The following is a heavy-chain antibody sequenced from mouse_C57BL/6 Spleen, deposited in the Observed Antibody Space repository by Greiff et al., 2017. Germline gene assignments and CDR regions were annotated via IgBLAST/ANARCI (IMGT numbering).Heavy chain of an antibody. V-gene: IGHV1-64*01. Sequence: VQLQQPGAELVKPGASVKLSCKASGYTFTSYWMHWVKQRPGQGLEWIGMIHPNSGSTNYNEKFKSKATLTVDKSSSTAYMQLSSLTSEDSAVYYCARSLGRDFWFAYWGQGTLVTVSA. CDR2: IHPNSGST. J-gene: IGHJ3*01. CDR3: ARSLGRDFWFAY. CDR1: GYTFTSYW. D-gene: IGHD4-1*01.